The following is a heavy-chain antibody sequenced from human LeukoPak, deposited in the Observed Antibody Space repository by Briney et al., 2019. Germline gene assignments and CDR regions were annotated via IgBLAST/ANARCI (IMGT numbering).Heavy chain of an antibody. Sequence: GGSLRLSCAVSEFTFTNAWLIWVRQAPGKGLEWVGRIKSKSDGGTVDYATPVEGRFTISRDDSNNTMYLQMNSLKIEDTAVYFCSTGYGSGWYVFWGQGTLVTVSS. J-gene: IGHJ4*01. CDR2: IKSKSDGGTV. CDR3: STGYGSGWYVF. V-gene: IGHV3-15*01. CDR1: EFTFTNAW. D-gene: IGHD6-19*01.